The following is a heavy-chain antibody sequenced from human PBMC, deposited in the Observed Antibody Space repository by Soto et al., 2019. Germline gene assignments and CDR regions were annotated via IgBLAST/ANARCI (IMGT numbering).Heavy chain of an antibody. CDR2: IYYSGST. CDR1: GGSISSYY. J-gene: IGHJ6*03. D-gene: IGHD3-10*01. CDR3: ARGVVPDPEWFGELLIHYYYYMDF. Sequence: SETLSLTCTVSGGSISSYYWSWIRQPPGKGLEWIGYIYYSGSTNYNPSLKSRVTISVDTSKNQFSLKLSSVTAADTAVYYCARGVVPDPEWFGELLIHYYYYMDFWGKGTTVTVSS. V-gene: IGHV4-59*01.